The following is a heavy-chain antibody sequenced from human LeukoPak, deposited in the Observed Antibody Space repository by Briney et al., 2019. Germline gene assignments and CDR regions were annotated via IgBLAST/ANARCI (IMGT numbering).Heavy chain of an antibody. Sequence: ASVKVSCKASGYTFTSYYMHWVRQAPGQGLEWMGWISAYNGSTNYAQKLQGRVTMTTDTSTSTAYMELRSLRSDDTAVYYCARGDIAVAGTGPVDYWGQGTLVTVSS. D-gene: IGHD6-19*01. J-gene: IGHJ4*02. CDR1: GYTFTSYY. CDR2: ISAYNGST. CDR3: ARGDIAVAGTGPVDY. V-gene: IGHV1-18*04.